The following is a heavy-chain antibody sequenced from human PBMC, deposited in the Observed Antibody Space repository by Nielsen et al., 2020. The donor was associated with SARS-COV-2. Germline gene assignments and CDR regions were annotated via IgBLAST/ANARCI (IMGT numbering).Heavy chain of an antibody. CDR3: ARGKGIAAALAYYYYGMDV. Sequence: ASVKVSCKASGYTFTSYYMHWVRQAPGQGLDWMGIINPSGGSTSYAQKFQGRVTMTRDTSTSIVYMELSSLRSEDTAVYYCARGKGIAAALAYYYYGMDVWGQGTTVTVSS. CDR1: GYTFTSYY. V-gene: IGHV1-46*01. J-gene: IGHJ6*02. D-gene: IGHD6-13*01. CDR2: INPSGGST.